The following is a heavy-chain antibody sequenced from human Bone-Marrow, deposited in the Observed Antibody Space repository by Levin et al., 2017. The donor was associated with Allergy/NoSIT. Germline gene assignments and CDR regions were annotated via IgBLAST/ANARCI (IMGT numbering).Heavy chain of an antibody. D-gene: IGHD3-10*01. CDR2: IWYDGSNK. V-gene: IGHV3-33*01. Sequence: PGGSLRLSCAASGFTFSSYGMHWVRQAPGKGLEWVAVIWYDGSNKYYADSVKGRFTISRDNSKNTLYLQMNSLRAEDTAVYYCARSSGSSVRYYGMDVWGQGTTVTVSS. J-gene: IGHJ6*02. CDR3: ARSSGSSVRYYGMDV. CDR1: GFTFSSYG.